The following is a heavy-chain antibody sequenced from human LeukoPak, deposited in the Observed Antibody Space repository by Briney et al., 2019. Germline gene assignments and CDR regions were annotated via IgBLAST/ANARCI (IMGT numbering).Heavy chain of an antibody. CDR2: ISGRSSTI. Sequence: GGSLRLSCAASAFTFSDYSMNWVRQAPGKGLEWMSYISGRSSTIYYADSVRGRFTISRDNAKNSLYLHMNSLRAEDTAVYYCARDRLTSGSYFFDYWGQGTLVTVSS. CDR1: AFTFSDYS. V-gene: IGHV3-48*01. J-gene: IGHJ4*02. D-gene: IGHD1-26*01. CDR3: ARDRLTSGSYFFDY.